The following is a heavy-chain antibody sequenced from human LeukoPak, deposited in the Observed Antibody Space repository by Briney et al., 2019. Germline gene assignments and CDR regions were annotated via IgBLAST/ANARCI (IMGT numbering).Heavy chain of an antibody. D-gene: IGHD2-2*01. CDR2: VDPGDGET. J-gene: IGHJ5*02. CDR3: ATNPRYCSSTSCYFP. V-gene: IGHV1-69-2*01. CDR1: GYTFTDYY. Sequence: ATVKISCKVSGYTFTDYYMHWVQQAPGKGLEWMGLVDPGDGETIYAEKFQGRVTITVDTSTDTAYMELSSLRSEDTAVYYCATNPRYCSSTSCYFPWGQGTLVTVSS.